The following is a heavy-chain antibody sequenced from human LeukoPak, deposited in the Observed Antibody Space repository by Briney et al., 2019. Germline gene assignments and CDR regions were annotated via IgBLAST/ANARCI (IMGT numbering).Heavy chain of an antibody. V-gene: IGHV3-11*04. CDR2: VSSSGSSI. CDR3: ARARPRWDFDY. CDR1: GFTFSDYY. Sequence: GGSLRLSRAASGFTFSDYYMSWIRQAPGKGLEWISYVSSSGSSIYYADSVKGRFTISRDNAKRSLNLQMNSLRVEDTAVYYCARARPRWDFDYWGQGTLVTVSS. D-gene: IGHD5-24*01. J-gene: IGHJ4*02.